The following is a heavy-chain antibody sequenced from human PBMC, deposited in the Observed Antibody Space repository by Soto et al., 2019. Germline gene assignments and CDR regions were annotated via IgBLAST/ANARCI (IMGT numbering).Heavy chain of an antibody. CDR3: ATLVQEGIAAAGPYDY. Sequence: ASVKVSFKVSGYSLTELSMHWVRQAPGKGLEWMGGFDPEDGETIYAQKFQGRVTMTEDTSTDTAYMELSSLRSEDTAVYYCATLVQEGIAAAGPYDYWGQGTLVTVSS. V-gene: IGHV1-24*01. CDR1: GYSLTELS. CDR2: FDPEDGET. J-gene: IGHJ4*02. D-gene: IGHD6-13*01.